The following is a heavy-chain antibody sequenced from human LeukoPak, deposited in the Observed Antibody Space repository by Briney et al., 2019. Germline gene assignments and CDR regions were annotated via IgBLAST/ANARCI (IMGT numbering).Heavy chain of an antibody. CDR1: GFTVSSTY. CDR2: FYSGDTT. Sequence: GGSLRLSCAASGFTVSSTYMSWVRQAPGKGLEWVSVFYSGDTTYYANSVKGRFTISRDSSKNMLYLQMNSLRAEDTAVYYCARERDSSSWYGYWGQGTLVTVSS. V-gene: IGHV3-66*01. CDR3: ARERDSSSWYGY. J-gene: IGHJ4*02. D-gene: IGHD6-13*01.